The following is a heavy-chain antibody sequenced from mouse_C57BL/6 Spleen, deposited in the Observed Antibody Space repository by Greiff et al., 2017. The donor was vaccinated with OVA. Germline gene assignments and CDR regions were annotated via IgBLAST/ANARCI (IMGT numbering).Heavy chain of an antibody. J-gene: IGHJ2*01. D-gene: IGHD2-4*01. CDR2: IDPENGDT. CDR1: GFNIKDDY. CDR3: TKIYYDYDGFDY. V-gene: IGHV14-4*01. Sequence: VQLQQSGAELVRPGASVKLSCTASGFNIKDDYMHWMKQRPEQGLEWIGWIDPENGDTEYASKFQGKATITADTSSNTAYLQLSSLTSEDTAVYYCTKIYYDYDGFDYWGQGTTLTVSS.